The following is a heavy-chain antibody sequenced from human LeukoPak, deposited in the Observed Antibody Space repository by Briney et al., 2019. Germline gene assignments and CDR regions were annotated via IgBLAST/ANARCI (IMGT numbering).Heavy chain of an antibody. CDR1: GYSFTSYW. CDR3: ARPIRYCSSTSCYPHAFDI. V-gene: IGHV5-51*01. D-gene: IGHD2-2*01. Sequence: GESLKISCKGSGYSFTSYWIGWVRQMPGEGLEWMGIIYPGDSDTRYSPSFQGQVTISADKSISTAYLQWSSLKASDTAMYYCARPIRYCSSTSCYPHAFDIWGQGTMVTVSS. J-gene: IGHJ3*02. CDR2: IYPGDSDT.